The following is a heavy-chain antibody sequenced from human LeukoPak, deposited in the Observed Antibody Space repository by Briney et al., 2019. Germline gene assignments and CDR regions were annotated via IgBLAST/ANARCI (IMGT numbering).Heavy chain of an antibody. V-gene: IGHV3-33*01. D-gene: IGHD3-3*01. Sequence: PGGSLRLSCAVSGFTFRNAGMNWVRQAPGKGLEWVAIIWYDGSNEYYGDSVKGRFIISRDDSRNTLYLQMNSLRVEDTAVFYCARDQYDTWSRRGNFDSWGQGTLVIVSS. CDR1: GFTFRNAG. CDR2: IWYDGSNE. CDR3: ARDQYDTWSRRGNFDS. J-gene: IGHJ4*02.